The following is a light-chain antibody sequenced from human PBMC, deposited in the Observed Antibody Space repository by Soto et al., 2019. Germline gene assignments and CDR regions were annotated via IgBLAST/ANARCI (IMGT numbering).Light chain of an antibody. V-gene: IGLV2-11*01. Sequence: QLVLTQPRSVSGSPGQSVTISCTGNSSDVGGYNYVSWYQQHPGKAPELMIYDVTKRPSGVPDRFSGSKSGNTASLTISGLQAEDEAEYYCCSYAGSYTFVFGTGTKLTVL. CDR3: CSYAGSYTFV. J-gene: IGLJ1*01. CDR1: SSDVGGYNY. CDR2: DVT.